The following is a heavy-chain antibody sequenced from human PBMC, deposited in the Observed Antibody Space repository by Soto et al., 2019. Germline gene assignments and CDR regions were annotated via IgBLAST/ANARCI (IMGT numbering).Heavy chain of an antibody. V-gene: IGHV3-7*01. CDR1: GFTFRIYD. CDR2: IKQDGSEK. D-gene: IGHD6-13*01. J-gene: IGHJ6*03. Sequence: PGGSLRLSCAASGFTFRIYDMSWVRQAPGKGLEWVAVIKQDGSEKYYVDSVKGRFTISRDNAKNSLYLQMNSLRAEDTAVDYCATCREGYSSSWYAPYYYYYYMDVWGKGTTVTVSS. CDR3: ATCREGYSSSWYAPYYYYYYMDV.